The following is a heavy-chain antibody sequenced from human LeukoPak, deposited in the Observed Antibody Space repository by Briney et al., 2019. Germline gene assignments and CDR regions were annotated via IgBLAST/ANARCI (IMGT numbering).Heavy chain of an antibody. J-gene: IGHJ4*02. V-gene: IGHV4-4*07. CDR2: IYSSGSI. Sequence: SETLSLTCTVSGGSITNYYWSWIRQPAAKGLEWIGRIYSSGSINYNPSLKSRVTMSVDTSKNQFSLKLSSVTAADTAVYYCARVGGITGTWFPDYWGQGTLVTVSS. CDR1: GGSITNYY. CDR3: ARVGGITGTWFPDY. D-gene: IGHD1-7*01.